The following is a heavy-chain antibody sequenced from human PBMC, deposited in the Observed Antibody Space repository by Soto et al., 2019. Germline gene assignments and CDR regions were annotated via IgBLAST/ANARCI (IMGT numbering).Heavy chain of an antibody. D-gene: IGHD6-19*01. CDR1: RFTFNNYA. Sequence: GGSLRLSGSASRFTFNNYAMSWVRQAPGKGLEWVSTISVTGIGFDNTYYADSVKGRFTISRDNFKNTLYLQMNSLTAEDTAVYYCAKDRVEVAAFSGDFDSWGQGTLVTVSS. J-gene: IGHJ4*02. V-gene: IGHV3-23*01. CDR2: ISVTGIGFDNT. CDR3: AKDRVEVAAFSGDFDS.